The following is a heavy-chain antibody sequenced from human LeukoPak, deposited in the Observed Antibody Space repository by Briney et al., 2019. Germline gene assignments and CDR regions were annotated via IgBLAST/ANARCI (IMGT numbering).Heavy chain of an antibody. CDR1: GGTFGSYA. CDR3: ARDPYYDFWELAEPGMDV. CDR2: IIPIFGTA. Sequence: WASVTVSCTASGGTFGSYAISWVRQAPGQGLEWMGGIIPIFGTANYAQKFQGRVTITADESTSTAYMELSSLRSEDTAVYYCARDPYYDFWELAEPGMDVWGQETTVTVSS. V-gene: IGHV1-69*01. D-gene: IGHD3-3*01. J-gene: IGHJ6*02.